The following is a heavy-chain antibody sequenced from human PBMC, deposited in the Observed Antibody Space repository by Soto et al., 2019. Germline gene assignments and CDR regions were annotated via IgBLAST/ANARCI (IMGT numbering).Heavy chain of an antibody. Sequence: GASVKVSCKASGYTFTIYDINWVLQATGQGLEWMGWMNPNSGNTGYAQKFQGRVTMTRNTSISTAYMELSSLRSEDTAVYYCARGAYCISTSCNYGMDVWGQGTTVTVSS. D-gene: IGHD2-2*01. CDR3: ARGAYCISTSCNYGMDV. J-gene: IGHJ6*02. CDR1: GYTFTIYD. CDR2: MNPNSGNT. V-gene: IGHV1-8*01.